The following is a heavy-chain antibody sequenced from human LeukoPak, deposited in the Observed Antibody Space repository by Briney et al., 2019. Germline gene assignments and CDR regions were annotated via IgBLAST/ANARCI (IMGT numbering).Heavy chain of an antibody. CDR1: SGSINSYY. J-gene: IGHJ4*02. CDR2: IYTTGAT. D-gene: IGHD6-19*01. CDR3: ARGQWLDPH. Sequence: PSETLSLTCTVSSGSINSYYWGWVRQPPGKGLEWIGRIYTTGATQYNPSLKSRVTMSVDTSTNQFSLNLRSVTAADTAVYYCARGQWLDPHWGQGTLVTVSS. V-gene: IGHV4-4*07.